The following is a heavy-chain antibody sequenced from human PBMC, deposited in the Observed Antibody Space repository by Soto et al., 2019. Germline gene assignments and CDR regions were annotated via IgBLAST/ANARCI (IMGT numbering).Heavy chain of an antibody. Sequence: ASVKVSCKASGYTFTSYDINWVRQATGQGLEWMGWMNPNSGNTGYAQKFQGRVTMTRNTSISTAYMELSSLRSEDTAVYYCARGLRGYDGAYYYYMDVWGKGTTVTVSS. CDR1: GYTFTSYD. CDR2: MNPNSGNT. D-gene: IGHD5-12*01. CDR3: ARGLRGYDGAYYYYMDV. V-gene: IGHV1-8*01. J-gene: IGHJ6*03.